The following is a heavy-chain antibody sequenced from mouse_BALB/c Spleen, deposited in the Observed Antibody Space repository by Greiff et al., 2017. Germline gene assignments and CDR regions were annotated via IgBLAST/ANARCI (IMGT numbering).Heavy chain of an antibody. CDR3: VRWLLRENYFDY. CDR1: GFSLTSYD. V-gene: IGHV2-9-2*01. Sequence: VKLMESGPGLVAPSQSLSITCTVSGFSLTSYDISWIRQPPGKGLEWLGVIWTGGGTNYNSAFMSRLSISKDNSKSQVFLKMNSLQTDDTAIYYCVRWLLRENYFDYWGQGTTLTVSS. J-gene: IGHJ2*01. CDR2: IWTGGGT. D-gene: IGHD2-3*01.